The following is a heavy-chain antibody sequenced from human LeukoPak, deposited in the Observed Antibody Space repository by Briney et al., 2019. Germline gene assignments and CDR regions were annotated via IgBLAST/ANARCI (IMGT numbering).Heavy chain of an antibody. D-gene: IGHD3-10*01. CDR2: IYYSGTT. Sequence: SETLSLTCTVSGGSISSGSYYWGWIRQPPGKGLEWIGSIYYSGTTYYNPSLKSRVTISVDTSKNQFSLKLSSVTAADTAVYYCARVFPPINGYGSGSYSFLGSLDPWGQGTLVTVSS. CDR3: ARVFPPINGYGSGSYSFLGSLDP. CDR1: GGSISSGSYY. V-gene: IGHV4-39*01. J-gene: IGHJ5*02.